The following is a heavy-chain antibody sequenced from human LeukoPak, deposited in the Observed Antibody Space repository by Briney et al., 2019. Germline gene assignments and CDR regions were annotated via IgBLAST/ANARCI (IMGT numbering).Heavy chain of an antibody. CDR2: IRYDGSNK. CDR1: GFTFSSYG. D-gene: IGHD6-6*01. CDR3: AKGPGLYSSSLGAQYYFDY. V-gene: IGHV3-30*02. Sequence: GGSLRLSCAASGFTFSSYGMHWVRQAPGKGLEWVAFIRYDGSNKYYADSVKGRFTISRDNSKNTLYLQMNSLRAEDTAVYYCAKGPGLYSSSLGAQYYFDYWGQGTLVTVSS. J-gene: IGHJ4*02.